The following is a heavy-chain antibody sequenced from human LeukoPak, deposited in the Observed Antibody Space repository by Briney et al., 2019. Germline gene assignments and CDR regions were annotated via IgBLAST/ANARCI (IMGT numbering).Heavy chain of an antibody. D-gene: IGHD2-15*01. Sequence: PSETLSLTCTVSGGSISSSSYYWGWIRQPPGKGLERIGSIYYSGSTYYNPSLKSRVTISVDTSKNQFSLKLSSVTAADAAVYYCARAGGRYCSGGSCYGLWGQGTLVTVSS. CDR1: GGSISSSSYY. CDR2: IYYSGST. V-gene: IGHV4-39*01. CDR3: ARAGGRYCSGGSCYGL. J-gene: IGHJ4*02.